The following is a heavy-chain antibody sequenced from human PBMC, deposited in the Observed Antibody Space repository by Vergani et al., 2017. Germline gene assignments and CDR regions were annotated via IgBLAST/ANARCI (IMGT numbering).Heavy chain of an antibody. CDR2: IIPIFGTA. D-gene: IGHD3-22*01. CDR3: ATLLSSYYYDSSGNTGAFDI. Sequence: QVQLVQSGAEVKKPGSSVKVSCKASGGPFSSYAISWVRQAPGQGLEWMGRIIPIFGTANYAQKFQGRVTITADESTSTAYMELSSLRSEDTAVYYCATLLSSYYYDSSGNTGAFDIWGQGTMVTVSS. V-gene: IGHV1-69*13. J-gene: IGHJ3*02. CDR1: GGPFSSYA.